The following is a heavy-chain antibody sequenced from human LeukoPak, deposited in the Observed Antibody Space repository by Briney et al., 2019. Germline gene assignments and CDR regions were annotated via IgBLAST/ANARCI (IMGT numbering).Heavy chain of an antibody. D-gene: IGHD4-17*01. CDR3: ARSRPVTKNVDY. Sequence: GGSLRLSCAASGFTVSSYEMNWVRQAPGKGLEWVSYISSSGSTIYYADSVKGRFTISRDNAKNSLYLQMNSLRAEDTAVYYCARSRPVTKNVDYCGQGTLVTVSS. J-gene: IGHJ4*02. V-gene: IGHV3-48*03. CDR1: GFTVSSYE. CDR2: ISSSGSTI.